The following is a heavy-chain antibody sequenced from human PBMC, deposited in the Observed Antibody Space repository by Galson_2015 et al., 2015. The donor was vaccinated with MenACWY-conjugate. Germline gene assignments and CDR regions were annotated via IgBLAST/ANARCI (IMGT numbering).Heavy chain of an antibody. Sequence: QSGAEVKKPRESLRISCTGSGYSFPSYWISWVRQMPGKGLEWMGRIDPSDSYTNYSPSFQGHVTISADKSINTAYLQWRSLKASDTAIYYCARRGDILNWFDPWGQGTLVTVSS. D-gene: IGHD5-12*01. CDR1: GYSFPSYW. CDR3: ARRGDILNWFDP. V-gene: IGHV5-10-1*01. J-gene: IGHJ5*02. CDR2: IDPSDSYT.